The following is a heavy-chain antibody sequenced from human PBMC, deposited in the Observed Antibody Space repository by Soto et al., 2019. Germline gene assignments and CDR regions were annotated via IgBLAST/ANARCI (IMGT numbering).Heavy chain of an antibody. J-gene: IGHJ6*03. Sequence: SETLSLTCTVSGGSISSYYGSWIRQPPGKGLEWIGYIYYSGSTNYNPSLKSRVTISVDTSKNQFSLKLSSVTAADTAVYYCARVAFSDCSGGSCYFYYYYMDVWGKGTTVTVSS. CDR1: GGSISSYY. D-gene: IGHD2-15*01. CDR3: ARVAFSDCSGGSCYFYYYYMDV. CDR2: IYYSGST. V-gene: IGHV4-59*01.